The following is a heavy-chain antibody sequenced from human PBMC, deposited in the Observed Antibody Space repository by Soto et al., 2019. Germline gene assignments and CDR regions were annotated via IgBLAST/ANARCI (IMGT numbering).Heavy chain of an antibody. D-gene: IGHD3-10*01. J-gene: IGHJ4*02. CDR2: ISDGSSSI. V-gene: IGHV3-21*01. CDR3: ARSYYDAGAYRFFDY. Sequence: GGSLRLSCAASGFIFSSYSLNWVRQAPGKGLEWVSSISDGSSSINYADSVRGRFTISRDNAKNSLYLQMNNLSAEDTAVYFFARSYYDAGAYRFFDYWGQGTQVTVSS. CDR1: GFIFSSYS.